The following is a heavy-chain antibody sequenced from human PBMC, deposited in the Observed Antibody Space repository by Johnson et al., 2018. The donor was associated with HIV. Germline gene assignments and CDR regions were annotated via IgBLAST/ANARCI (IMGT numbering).Heavy chain of an antibody. CDR2: INSDGTAT. CDR1: GFIFSNYW. V-gene: IGHV3-74*01. CDR3: TREGPSERAGFDI. J-gene: IGHJ3*02. Sequence: VQLVESGGGLVQPGGSLRLSCAASGFIFSNYWMHWVRQVPGRGLVWVARINSDGTATSYADPVKGRLTISSDNAKSTLYLEMNSLRADDMAVYYCTREGPSERAGFDIWGQGTVVTVSS.